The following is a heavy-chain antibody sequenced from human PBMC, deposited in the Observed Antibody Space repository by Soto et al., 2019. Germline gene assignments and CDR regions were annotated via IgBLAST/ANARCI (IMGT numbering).Heavy chain of an antibody. CDR3: ARDGYRYSSSGNWFDP. D-gene: IGHD6-13*01. CDR2: IIPIFGTA. CDR1: GGTFSSYA. V-gene: IGHV1-69*13. J-gene: IGHJ5*02. Sequence: SVKVSCKASGGTFSSYAISWVRQAPGQGLEWMGGIIPIFGTANYAQKFQGRVTITADESTSTAYMELSSLRSEDTAVYYCARDGYRYSSSGNWFDPWGQGTLVTVSS.